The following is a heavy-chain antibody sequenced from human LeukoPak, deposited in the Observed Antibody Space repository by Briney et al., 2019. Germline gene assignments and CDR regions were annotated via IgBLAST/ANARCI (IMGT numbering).Heavy chain of an antibody. V-gene: IGHV3-23*01. Sequence: GGSLRLSCAASGFTFSSYAMSWVRQAPGKGLEWVSAISGSGGSTYYADSVKSRFTISRDNSKNTLYLQMNSLRAEDTAVYYCAREASRGYSGYGLFDYWGQGTLVTVSS. CDR1: GFTFSSYA. D-gene: IGHD5-12*01. CDR3: AREASRGYSGYGLFDY. J-gene: IGHJ4*02. CDR2: ISGSGGST.